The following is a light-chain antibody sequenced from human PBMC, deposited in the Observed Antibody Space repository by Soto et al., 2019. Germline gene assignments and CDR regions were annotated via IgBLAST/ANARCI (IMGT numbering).Light chain of an antibody. CDR2: DAF. CDR3: QQRKDWPLT. J-gene: IGKJ4*01. CDR1: QTIDNY. V-gene: IGKV3-11*01. Sequence: EIVLTQSPATLSLSPAERATLSCRASQTIDNYLHWYQQKPGQAPRLLIYDAFYRAAGVPARFSGVGSGTDFTLTISSLEPEDFAFYYCQQRKDWPLTFGGGTRVEI.